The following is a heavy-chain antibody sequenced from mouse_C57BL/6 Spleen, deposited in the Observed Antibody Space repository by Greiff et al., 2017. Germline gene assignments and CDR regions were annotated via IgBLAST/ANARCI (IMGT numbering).Heavy chain of an antibody. CDR1: GFTFSSYA. J-gene: IGHJ3*01. CDR3: ARDNYYDSRFAY. CDR2: ISDGGSYT. D-gene: IGHD2-4*01. V-gene: IGHV5-4*01. Sequence: DVQLVASGGGLVKPGGSLKLSCAASGFTFSSYAMSWVRQTPEKRLEWVATISDGGSYTYYPDNVKGRFTISRDNAKNNLYLQMSHLKSEDTAMYYCARDNYYDSRFAYWGQGTLVTVSA.